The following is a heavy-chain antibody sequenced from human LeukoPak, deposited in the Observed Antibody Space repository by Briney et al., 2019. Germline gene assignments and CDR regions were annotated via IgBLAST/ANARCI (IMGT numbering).Heavy chain of an antibody. J-gene: IGHJ4*02. Sequence: PGGSLRLSCAASGFTFSSYWMHWVRQAPGQGLVWVSRINSDGSSTSYADSVKGRFTISRDNAKNTLYLQMNSLRAEDTAVYYCARVRTTALDYWGQGTLVTVSS. CDR2: INSDGSST. D-gene: IGHD4-17*01. V-gene: IGHV3-74*01. CDR3: ARVRTTALDY. CDR1: GFTFSSYW.